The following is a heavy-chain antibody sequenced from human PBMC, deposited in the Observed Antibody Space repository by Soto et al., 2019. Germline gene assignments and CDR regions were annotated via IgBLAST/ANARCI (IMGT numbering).Heavy chain of an antibody. V-gene: IGHV3-30-3*01. J-gene: IGHJ4*02. Sequence: QVQLVESGGGVVQPGRSLRLSCTASGFTFRSYAMHWVRQAPGKGLEWVASVPYDGGNEHYADSVKGRFTISRDNSKNTLSLQMTSLRVEDTAVFYCARASGYDKWDTLNYWGQGTQVTVSS. CDR3: ARASGYDKWDTLNY. D-gene: IGHD5-12*01. CDR2: VPYDGGNE. CDR1: GFTFRSYA.